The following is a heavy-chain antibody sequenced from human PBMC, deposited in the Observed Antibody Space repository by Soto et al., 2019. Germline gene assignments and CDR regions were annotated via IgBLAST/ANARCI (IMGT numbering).Heavy chain of an antibody. CDR3: ATDGYGDYGY. CDR1: GYTFTSNG. CDR2: ISTYNGNT. V-gene: IGHV1-18*01. Sequence: QVQLVQSGAEVKKPGTSVKVSCKASGYTFTSNGISWVRQAPGQGLEWMGWISTYNGNTNYAQKLQGRVTMTRDTSTSIAYTELRDLRSDDTAVYYCATDGYGDYGYWGQGSLVTVSS. J-gene: IGHJ4*02. D-gene: IGHD4-17*01.